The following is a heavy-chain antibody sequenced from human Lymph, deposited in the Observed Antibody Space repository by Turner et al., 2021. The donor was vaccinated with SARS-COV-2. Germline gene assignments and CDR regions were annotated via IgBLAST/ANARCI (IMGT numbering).Heavy chain of an antibody. CDR2: MNPNSGNT. Sequence: QVQLVQSGAEVKKPGASVKVSCKAPGYTFTSYDINWVRQATGQGLEWMGWMNPNSGNTGYAQKFQGRVTMTRNTSMSTAYMELGSLRSEDTAVYYCARGRYSGGGMDVWGQGTTVTVSS. CDR1: GYTFTSYD. D-gene: IGHD1-26*01. CDR3: ARGRYSGGGMDV. J-gene: IGHJ6*02. V-gene: IGHV1-8*02.